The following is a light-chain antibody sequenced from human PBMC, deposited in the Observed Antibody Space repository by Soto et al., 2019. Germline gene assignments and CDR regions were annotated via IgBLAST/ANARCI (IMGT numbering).Light chain of an antibody. J-gene: IGLJ2*01. CDR2: DNN. CDR3: GTWDSSLSAEV. Sequence: QSVLTQPPSVSAAPGQKVTISCSGSSSNIGNNYVSWYQQLLGTAPKLLIYDNNKRPSGIPDRFSGSKSGTSATLGITGLQTGDEADYYCGTWDSSLSAEVFGGGTKLTVL. CDR1: SSNIGNNY. V-gene: IGLV1-51*01.